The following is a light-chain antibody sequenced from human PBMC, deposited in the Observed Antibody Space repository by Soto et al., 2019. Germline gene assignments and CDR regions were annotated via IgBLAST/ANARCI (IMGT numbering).Light chain of an antibody. CDR1: QTVPSNY. V-gene: IGKV3-20*01. CDR3: QQYGTLPLT. CDR2: AAS. Sequence: IMLTQSQATLSLRPGEGATISGLAGQTVPSNYVAWYQHKPGQAPRLLIYAASTRATGIPDRFSGSASGTVFTLTITRLEPEDFAVYYCQQYGTLPLTFGGGTKVDI. J-gene: IGKJ4*01.